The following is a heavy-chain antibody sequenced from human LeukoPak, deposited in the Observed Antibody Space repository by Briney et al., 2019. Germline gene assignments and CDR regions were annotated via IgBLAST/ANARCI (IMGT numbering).Heavy chain of an antibody. V-gene: IGHV1-46*01. CDR1: GYTFTSYN. Sequence: EASVKGSSKASGYTFTSYNMHWVRQAPGQGLEWMGIINPSGGSTNYAQKFPGRGTMTRDTSTNTLYMELRSLRSEDTAVYYCARDPYSRGKANFFDNWGQGTQVTVSS. D-gene: IGHD3-22*01. CDR2: INPSGGST. CDR3: ARDPYSRGKANFFDN. J-gene: IGHJ4*02.